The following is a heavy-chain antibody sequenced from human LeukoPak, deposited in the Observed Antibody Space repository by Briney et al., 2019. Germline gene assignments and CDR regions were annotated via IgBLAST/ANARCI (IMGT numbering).Heavy chain of an antibody. CDR2: IKLDGSEK. V-gene: IGHV3-7*01. J-gene: IGHJ4*02. CDR3: ARALDYGGNCFFDY. CDR1: GFTFNSYW. D-gene: IGHD4-23*01. Sequence: GGSLRLSCAASGFTFNSYWMTWVRQAPGKGLEWVANIKLDGSEKYYVDSVKGRFTISRDNAENSLYLQMNGLRAEDTAVYYCARALDYGGNCFFDYWGQGTLVTVS.